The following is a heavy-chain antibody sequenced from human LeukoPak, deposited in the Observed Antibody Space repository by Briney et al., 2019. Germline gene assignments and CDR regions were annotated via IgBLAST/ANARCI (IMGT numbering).Heavy chain of an antibody. J-gene: IGHJ4*02. D-gene: IGHD2-15*01. Sequence: SETLSLTCTVSGDSITNYFWSWIQQPPGKGLEWIGYIYYTGNTNYKPSLKSRVTISVDTSTNQFSLRLVSVTAADTAVYYCARGRVAYSAYYFDYWGRGTLVTVSS. CDR1: GDSITNYF. CDR2: IYYTGNT. CDR3: ARGRVAYSAYYFDY. V-gene: IGHV4-59*01.